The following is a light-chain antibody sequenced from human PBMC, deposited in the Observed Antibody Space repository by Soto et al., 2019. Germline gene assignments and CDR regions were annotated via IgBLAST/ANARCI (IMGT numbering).Light chain of an antibody. CDR3: QQSYTTPRT. Sequence: DIPMTQSPSSLSASVGDSVTITCRASQSISSYCNWYQQEPGKAPKLLICGASRLQSGVPSRFSGSGSGTAFTLTISSLQPEDFATYFCQQSYTTPRTFGQGTNLEIK. CDR2: GAS. CDR1: QSISSY. V-gene: IGKV1-39*01. J-gene: IGKJ2*01.